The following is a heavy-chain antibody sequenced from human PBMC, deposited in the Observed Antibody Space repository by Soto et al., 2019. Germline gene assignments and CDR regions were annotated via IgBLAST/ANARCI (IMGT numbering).Heavy chain of an antibody. CDR1: GGSITRRSSY. D-gene: IGHD3-10*01. V-gene: IGHV4-39*01. CDR2: FYDGNT. CDR3: ATTRGLAVGGSFDY. J-gene: IGHJ4*02. Sequence: LSLTCIVSGGSITRRSSYWAWIRQPPGKELEWVGTFYDGNTYHNPSLRSRITIAVDTSKNQFSLKLNSVAAADTAFYYCATTRGLAVGGSFDYWGQGMLVTVSS.